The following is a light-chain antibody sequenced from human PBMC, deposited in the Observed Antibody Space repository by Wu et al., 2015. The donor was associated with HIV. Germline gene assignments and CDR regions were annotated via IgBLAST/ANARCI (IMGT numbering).Light chain of an antibody. V-gene: IGKV3-20*01. J-gene: IGKJ2*01. CDR1: QSIRNNY. Sequence: EIVLTQSPGTLSLSPGDSATLSCRASQSIRNNYFAWFQQKPGQAPRLLIYGASSRATGIPDRFSGSGSGTDFTLTISRLEPEDFAVFYCQQYGLSPNTFGQGTKLEIK. CDR2: GAS. CDR3: QQYGLSPNT.